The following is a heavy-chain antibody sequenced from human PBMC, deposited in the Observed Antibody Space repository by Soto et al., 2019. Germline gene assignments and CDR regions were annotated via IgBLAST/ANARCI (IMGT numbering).Heavy chain of an antibody. V-gene: IGHV4-31*03. Sequence: QVQLQESGPGLVKPSQTLSLTCSVSGESISSGGYYWSWIRHHPGKGLEWIGYIYDSESAYYNPSIKSGVTISMDTSKNHFAMRLSSVTAADTAVYYCARASSSSSAADYWGQGTLATVSS. CDR1: GESISSGGYY. J-gene: IGHJ4*02. CDR2: IYDSESA. D-gene: IGHD6-6*01. CDR3: ARASSSSSAADY.